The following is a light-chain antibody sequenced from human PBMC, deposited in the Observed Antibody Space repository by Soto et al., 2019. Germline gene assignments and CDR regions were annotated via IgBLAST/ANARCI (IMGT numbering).Light chain of an antibody. CDR3: QQSRYTPPT. J-gene: IGKJ2*01. Sequence: DIQMTQSPSSLSASIGDSITITCRASQSGSRYLSWFQQKPGKAPNLLIFGASSLQSGVPSRFSGSASGTEFTLTITSLVPDDFATYYCQQSRYTPPTFGQGTTVELK. CDR2: GAS. V-gene: IGKV1-39*01. CDR1: QSGSRY.